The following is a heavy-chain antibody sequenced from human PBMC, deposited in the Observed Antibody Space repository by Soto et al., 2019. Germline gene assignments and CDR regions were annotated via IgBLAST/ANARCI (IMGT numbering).Heavy chain of an antibody. CDR1: GCTFSSYT. CDR2: IIPILGIA. Sequence: GASVKVSCKASGCTFSSYTISWVRQAPGQGLEWMGRIIPILGIANYAQKFQGRVTITADKSTSTAYMELSSLRSEDTAVYYCARDRGATGATLQWGQGTLVTVSS. V-gene: IGHV1-69*04. J-gene: IGHJ4*02. CDR3: ARDRGATGATLQ. D-gene: IGHD1-7*01.